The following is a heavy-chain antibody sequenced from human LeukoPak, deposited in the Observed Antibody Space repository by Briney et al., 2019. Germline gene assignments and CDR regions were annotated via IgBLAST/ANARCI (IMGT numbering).Heavy chain of an antibody. CDR3: ARRGLSVVTDNMDV. CDR2: ISSSSSYI. Sequence: GGSLRLSCAASGFTFSSYSMNWVRQAPGKGLEWVSSISSSSSYIYYADSVKGRFTISRDNAKNSLYLQMNSLRAEDTAVYYCARRGLSVVTDNMDVWGKGTTVTVSS. D-gene: IGHD3-10*01. CDR1: GFTFSSYS. V-gene: IGHV3-21*01. J-gene: IGHJ6*03.